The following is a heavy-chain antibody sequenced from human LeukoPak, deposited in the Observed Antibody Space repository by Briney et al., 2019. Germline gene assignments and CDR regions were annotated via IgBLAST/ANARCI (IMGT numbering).Heavy chain of an antibody. Sequence: PGGSLRLSCVASGFTFSSYWMHWVRQDPRKGLVWVSRINGDGSNINYADSVRGRFTISRDNAKNTLYLQMNTLRVVDTAVYYCARDLMDYDVSTGLHHYYMDVWGQGTTVTVSS. CDR3: ARDLMDYDVSTGLHHYYMDV. CDR1: GFTFSSYW. CDR2: INGDGSNI. V-gene: IGHV3-74*01. J-gene: IGHJ6*02. D-gene: IGHD3-9*01.